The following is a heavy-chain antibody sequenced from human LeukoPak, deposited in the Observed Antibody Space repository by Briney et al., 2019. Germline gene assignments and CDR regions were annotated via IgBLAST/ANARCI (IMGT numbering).Heavy chain of an antibody. CDR2: ISGSGGST. J-gene: IGHJ6*03. Sequence: GGTLRLSCAASGFTFSSYGMSWVRQAPGKGLEWVSAISGSGGSTYYADSVKGRFTISRDNFKNTLYLQMNSLRAEDTAVYYCGREDYDSSGYYYVGQLVYMDVWGKGTTVTISS. D-gene: IGHD3-22*01. V-gene: IGHV3-23*01. CDR3: GREDYDSSGYYYVGQLVYMDV. CDR1: GFTFSSYG.